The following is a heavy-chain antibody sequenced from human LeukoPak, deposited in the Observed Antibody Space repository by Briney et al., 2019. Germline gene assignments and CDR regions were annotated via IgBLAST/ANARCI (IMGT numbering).Heavy chain of an antibody. Sequence: GGSLRPSCAASGFTFSSYSMNWVRQAPGKGLEWVSSISSSSSIIYYADSVKGRFTISRDNAKKSLYLQMKSLRAEDTAVYYCARDRSSGWYENWFDPWGQGTLVTVSS. CDR3: ARDRSSGWYENWFDP. J-gene: IGHJ5*02. D-gene: IGHD6-19*01. V-gene: IGHV3-21*01. CDR2: ISSSSSII. CDR1: GFTFSSYS.